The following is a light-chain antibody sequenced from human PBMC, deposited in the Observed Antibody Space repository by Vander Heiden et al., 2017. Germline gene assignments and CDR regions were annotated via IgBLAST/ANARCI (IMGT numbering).Light chain of an antibody. CDR2: AAS. V-gene: IGKV3-15*01. CDR1: QSVNSD. CDR3: QQDNNWPST. J-gene: IGKJ2*01. Sequence: EIVMTQSPATLSVSPGNRATLSCRASQSVNSDLAWYQQKPGQAPRLLIYAASTRATAIPARFSGSGSGTEFTLTISSLQSEDFAIYYCQQDNNWPSTFGQGTRLEIK.